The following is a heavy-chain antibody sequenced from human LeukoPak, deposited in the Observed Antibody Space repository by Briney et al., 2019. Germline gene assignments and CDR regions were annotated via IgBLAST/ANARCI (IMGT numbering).Heavy chain of an antibody. CDR2: IWYDGSNK. Sequence: GGSLRLSCAASGYTFSSYGMHWVRQAPGKGLGWVAVIWYDGSNKYYADSVKGRFTISRDNSKNTLYLQMNSLRAEDTAVYYCARAHDILTGYYLFDYWGQGTLVTVSS. D-gene: IGHD3-9*01. CDR3: ARAHDILTGYYLFDY. V-gene: IGHV3-33*01. CDR1: GYTFSSYG. J-gene: IGHJ4*02.